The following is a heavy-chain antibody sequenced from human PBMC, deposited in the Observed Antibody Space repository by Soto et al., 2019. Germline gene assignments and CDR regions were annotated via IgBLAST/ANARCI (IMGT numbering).Heavy chain of an antibody. D-gene: IGHD3-22*01. V-gene: IGHV3-48*02. CDR1: GFTFSSYS. CDR3: ARTGITYYYDSSGYSDAFDI. J-gene: IGHJ3*02. Sequence: EVQLLESGGGLVQPGGSLRLSCAASGFTFSSYSMNWVRQAPGKGLEWVSYISSSSSTIYYADSVKGRFTISRDNAKNSLYLQMNSLRDEDTAVYYCARTGITYYYDSSGYSDAFDIWGQGTMVTVSS. CDR2: ISSSSSTI.